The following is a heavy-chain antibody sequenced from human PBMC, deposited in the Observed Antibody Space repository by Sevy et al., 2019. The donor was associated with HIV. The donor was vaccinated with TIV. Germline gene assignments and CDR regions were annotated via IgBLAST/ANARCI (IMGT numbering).Heavy chain of an antibody. CDR1: GDSINSGYY. CDR3: ARTPALLRYFDWLFFSG. CDR2: IYYSGST. Sequence: SETLSLTCFVSGDSINSGYYWGWIRHSPGKGLEWIGSIYYSGSTYYNPSLKSRVTISVDTSKNQFSLKLSSVTAADTAVYYCARTPALLRYFDWLFFSGWGQGTLVTVSS. D-gene: IGHD3-9*01. V-gene: IGHV4-38-2*01. J-gene: IGHJ4*02.